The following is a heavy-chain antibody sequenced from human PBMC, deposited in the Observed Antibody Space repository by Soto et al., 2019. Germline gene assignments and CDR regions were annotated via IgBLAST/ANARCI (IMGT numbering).Heavy chain of an antibody. D-gene: IGHD1-7*01. Sequence: SLRLSCQASGFNFDNYGMHWVRQAPGKGLEWVAVITYDGSNKYYADSVKGRFTISRDNSKNTLSLHLNTLKPEDTAVYHCAKDSVGGTCETPLVFWGQGTRVTVSS. J-gene: IGHJ4*02. V-gene: IGHV3-30*18. CDR3: AKDSVGGTCETPLVF. CDR1: GFNFDNYG. CDR2: ITYDGSNK.